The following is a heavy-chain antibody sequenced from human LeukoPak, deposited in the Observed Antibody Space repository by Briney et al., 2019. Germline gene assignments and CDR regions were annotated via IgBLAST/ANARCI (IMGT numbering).Heavy chain of an antibody. D-gene: IGHD2-21*02. CDR1: GYTFTSYG. CDR3: ARLWAYCGGDCYPIDY. V-gene: IGHV1-18*01. CDR2: ISAYNGNT. Sequence: ASVKVSCKASGYTFTSYGISWVRQAPGQGLEWMGWISAYNGNTNYAQKLQGRVTMTTDTSTSTAYMELRSLRSDDTAVYYCARLWAYCGGDCYPIDYWGQGTLVTVSS. J-gene: IGHJ4*02.